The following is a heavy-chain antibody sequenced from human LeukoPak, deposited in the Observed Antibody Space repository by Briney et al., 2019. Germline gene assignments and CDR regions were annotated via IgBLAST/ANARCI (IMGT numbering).Heavy chain of an antibody. V-gene: IGHV3-30-3*01. J-gene: IGHJ5*02. CDR1: GFTFSSYA. CDR2: ISYDGSNK. CDR3: ARAGCSTVSAALWCWFDP. D-gene: IGHD2-2*01. Sequence: GGSLRLSCAASGFTFSSYAMHWVRQAPGKGLEWVAVISYDGSNKYYADSVKGRFTISRDNSKNTLYLQMNSLRAEDTAVYYCARAGCSTVSAALWCWFDPWGQGTLVTVSS.